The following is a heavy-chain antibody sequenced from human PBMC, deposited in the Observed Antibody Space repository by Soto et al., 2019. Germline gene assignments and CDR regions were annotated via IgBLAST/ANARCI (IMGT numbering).Heavy chain of an antibody. J-gene: IGHJ6*03. CDR3: ATQPHRAWDYYYYMDV. D-gene: IGHD2-2*01. CDR2: FDPEDGET. CDR1: GYTLTELS. Sequence: ASVKVSCKVSGYTLTELSMHWVRQAPGKGLEWMGGFDPEDGETIYAQKFQGRVTMTEDTSKDTTYMELSSLRSEDTAVYYCATQPHRAWDYYYYMDVWGKGTTVTVSS. V-gene: IGHV1-24*01.